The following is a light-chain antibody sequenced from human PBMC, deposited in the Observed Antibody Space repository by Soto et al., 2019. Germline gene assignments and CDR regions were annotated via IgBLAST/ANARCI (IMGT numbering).Light chain of an antibody. V-gene: IGKV1-39*01. CDR3: QQSYSTPLYT. CDR2: AAS. CDR1: QSISCY. J-gene: IGKJ2*01. Sequence: DIQMTQAPSSLSASVGDRVTITCRASQSISCYLNGYQQKPGKAPKLLIYAASSLQSGVPSRLSGSGSGTDFTLTISSLQPEDFATYYGQQSYSTPLYTFGQGTQLEIK.